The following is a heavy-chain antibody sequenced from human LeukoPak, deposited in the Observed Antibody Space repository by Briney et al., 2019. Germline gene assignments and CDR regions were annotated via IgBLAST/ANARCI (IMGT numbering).Heavy chain of an antibody. J-gene: IGHJ4*02. D-gene: IGHD3-9*01. CDR1: GGSISSFF. CDR2: VHSSGST. Sequence: PSETLSLTCTVSGGSISSFFWSWIRQPPGKGLECIGYVHSSGSTKYNPSLKSRLIISVDMSKNQFSLKLRSVSVADTAVYYCARLAPGNYDILTGDPKVVFDYWGQGALVTVSS. CDR3: ARLAPGNYDILTGDPKVVFDY. V-gene: IGHV4-59*01.